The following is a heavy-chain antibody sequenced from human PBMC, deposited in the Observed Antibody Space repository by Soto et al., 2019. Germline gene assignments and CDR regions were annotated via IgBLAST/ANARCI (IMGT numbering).Heavy chain of an antibody. Sequence: ASVKVSCKVSGDSLSEGSIHWVRQAPGKGLEWMGGFDVEEGGAVYAQKFQGRAIMTEDTSTGTAYLDLSRLRSDDTAMYYCAPDKESSYLDIFHLWGQVTM. V-gene: IGHV1-24*01. CDR3: APDKESSYLDIFHL. CDR2: FDVEEGGA. D-gene: IGHD3-9*01. J-gene: IGHJ3*01. CDR1: GDSLSEGS.